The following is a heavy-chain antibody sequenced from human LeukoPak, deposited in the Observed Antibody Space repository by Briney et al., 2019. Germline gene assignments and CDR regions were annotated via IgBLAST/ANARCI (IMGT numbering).Heavy chain of an antibody. D-gene: IGHD3-22*01. CDR1: GYTFTSYY. V-gene: IGHV1-46*01. CDR2: INPSGGST. CDR3: ARDTYYYDSSGYPFDY. Sequence: ASVKVSYKASGYTFTSYYMHWVRQAPGQGLEWMGIINPSGGSTSYAQKFQGRVTMTRDTSTSTVYMELSSLRSEDTAVYYCARDTYYYDSSGYPFDYWGQGTLVTVSS. J-gene: IGHJ4*02.